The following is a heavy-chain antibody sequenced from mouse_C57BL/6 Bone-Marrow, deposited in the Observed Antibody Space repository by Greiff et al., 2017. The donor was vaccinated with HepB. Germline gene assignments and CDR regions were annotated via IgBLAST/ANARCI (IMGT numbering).Heavy chain of an antibody. J-gene: IGHJ4*01. CDR2: IYPGSGNT. V-gene: IGHV1-76*01. CDR3: ARRAQATDYAMDY. CDR1: GYTFTDYY. D-gene: IGHD3-2*02. Sequence: QVQLKESGAELVRPGASVKLSCKASGYTFTDYYINWVKQRPGQGLEWIARIYPGSGNTYYNEKFKGKATLTAEKSSSTAYMQLSSLTSEDSAVYFCARRAQATDYAMDYWGQGTSVTVSS.